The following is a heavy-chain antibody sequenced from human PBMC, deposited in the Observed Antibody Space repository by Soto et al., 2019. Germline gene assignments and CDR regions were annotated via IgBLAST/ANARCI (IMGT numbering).Heavy chain of an antibody. V-gene: IGHV3-30*12. D-gene: IGHD4-17*01. CDR1: GFMFSSYD. J-gene: IGHJ4*02. Sequence: HRGGSLRLSCAASGFMFSSYDMRWGRRAPGKGLEWVASIKYDGSSKYYGDSVRGRFTISRDNSKKSVFLQMSRLRAADTAVYYCAREREGDYGDYSFDSWGQGTLVTVSS. CDR3: AREREGDYGDYSFDS. CDR2: IKYDGSSK.